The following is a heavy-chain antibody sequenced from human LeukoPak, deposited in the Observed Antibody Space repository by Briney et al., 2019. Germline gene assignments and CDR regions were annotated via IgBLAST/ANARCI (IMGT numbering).Heavy chain of an antibody. CDR1: GYTFTGYY. CDR2: INPNSGGT. V-gene: IGHV1-2*02. CDR3: ARTLRPYWSSGSHDAFDI. J-gene: IGHJ3*02. D-gene: IGHD1-26*01. Sequence: ASVKVSRKASGYTFTGYYMHWVRQAPGQGLEWMGWINPNSGGTNYAQKFQGRVTMTRDTSISTAYMELSRLRSDDTAVYYCARTLRPYWSSGSHDAFDIWGQGTMVTVSS.